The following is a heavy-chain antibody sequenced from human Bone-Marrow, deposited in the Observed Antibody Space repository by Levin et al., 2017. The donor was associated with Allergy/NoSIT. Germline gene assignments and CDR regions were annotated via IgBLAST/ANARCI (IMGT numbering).Heavy chain of an antibody. Sequence: PGGSLRLSCVASGFTFSDVWMSWVRQAPGKGLEWVGCIKSKLDGGTTDYGAPVTARSTLSRDDSKSTLYLQMSSLKIGDTGVYLCTADDLLEQLEPIYWGQGTVVTVSS. CDR2: IKSKLDGGTT. CDR1: GFTFSDVW. CDR3: TADDLLEQLEPIY. D-gene: IGHD1-1*01. V-gene: IGHV3-15*01. J-gene: IGHJ4*02.